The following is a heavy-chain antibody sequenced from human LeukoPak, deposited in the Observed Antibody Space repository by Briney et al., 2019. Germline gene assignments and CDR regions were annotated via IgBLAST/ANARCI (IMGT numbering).Heavy chain of an antibody. CDR1: GFTFSDYN. CDR3: ARDPVLRYFDWSARNDAFDI. J-gene: IGHJ3*02. Sequence: PGGSLRLSCAASGFTFSDYNMRWIHQAPGKGLEWVSSISRSGSTKYYADSVKGRFTISRDNSKNTLYLQMNSLRAEDTAVYYCARDPVLRYFDWSARNDAFDIWGQGTMVTVSS. CDR2: ISRSGSTK. D-gene: IGHD3-9*01. V-gene: IGHV3-11*04.